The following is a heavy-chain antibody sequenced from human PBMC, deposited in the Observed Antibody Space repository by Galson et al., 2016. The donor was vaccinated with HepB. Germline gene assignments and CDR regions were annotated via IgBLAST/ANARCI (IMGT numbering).Heavy chain of an antibody. J-gene: IGHJ3*01. Sequence: PALVKPTQTLTLTCTFSGFSLTSGGVGVGWIRQPPGKALEWLAVIYWNDDKRYSPSLKSRLTTTKDTSKNQVVPTMTNMDPVDTGTYYCAHWRDWGTRYAFDLWGQGTMVTVSS. CDR1: GFSLTSGGVG. D-gene: IGHD7-27*01. CDR3: AHWRDWGTRYAFDL. V-gene: IGHV2-5*01. CDR2: IYWNDDK.